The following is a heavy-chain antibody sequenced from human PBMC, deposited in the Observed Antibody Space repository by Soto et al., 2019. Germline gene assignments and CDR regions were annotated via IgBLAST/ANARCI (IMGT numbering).Heavy chain of an antibody. D-gene: IGHD2-8*01. CDR3: TTDPGGGVTPREVPDF. Sequence: PGGSLRLSCAASGSTFSSYAMSWVRQAPGKGLEWVSAISGSGGSTYYADSVKGRFTISRDNSKNTLYLQMNSLKTEDTAVYYCTTDPGGGVTPREVPDFWGQGTLVTVSS. CDR1: GSTFSSYA. V-gene: IGHV3-23*01. CDR2: ISGSGGST. J-gene: IGHJ4*02.